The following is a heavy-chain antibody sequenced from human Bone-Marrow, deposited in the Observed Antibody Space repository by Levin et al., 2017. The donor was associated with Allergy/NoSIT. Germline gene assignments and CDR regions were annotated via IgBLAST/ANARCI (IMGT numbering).Heavy chain of an antibody. CDR1: GYRFISYN. D-gene: IGHD4-23*01. J-gene: IGHJ1*01. Sequence: GESLKISCKASGYRFISYNYHWVRQAPGQGLEWMGIVKSSGGSPNYAQKFRDRVTMTMDTSTDTVYLEMSGLRSEDTAIYYCANDGGGWFLQHWGQGTLVTVSS. CDR2: VKSSGGSP. CDR3: ANDGGGWFLQH. V-gene: IGHV1-46*01.